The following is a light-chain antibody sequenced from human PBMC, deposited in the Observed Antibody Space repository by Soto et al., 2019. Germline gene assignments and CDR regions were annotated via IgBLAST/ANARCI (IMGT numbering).Light chain of an antibody. J-gene: IGLJ2*01. CDR2: EVS. V-gene: IGLV2-14*01. CDR1: SSDIGGYNY. CDR3: AAWDDSLSGVV. Sequence: QSALTQPASVSGSPGQSITISCTGTSSDIGGYNYVSWYQQHPGKAPKLIIYEVSNRPSGVSSRFSGSKSGDTASLTISGLQAEDDADYYCAAWDDSLSGVVFGGGTKLTVL.